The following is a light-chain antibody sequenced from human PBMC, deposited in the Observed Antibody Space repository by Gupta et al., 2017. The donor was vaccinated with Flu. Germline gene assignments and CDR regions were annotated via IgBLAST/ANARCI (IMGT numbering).Light chain of an antibody. Sequence: TCSGDGLGSNSVCWYQQEPGQSPKLVIYDDKRRPSGTPERFSASNSGNTATLTISDAQAIDEADYYCQAWDSRTWVFGGGTKLTVL. J-gene: IGLJ2*01. CDR1: GLGSNS. CDR2: DDK. CDR3: QAWDSRTWV. V-gene: IGLV3-1*01.